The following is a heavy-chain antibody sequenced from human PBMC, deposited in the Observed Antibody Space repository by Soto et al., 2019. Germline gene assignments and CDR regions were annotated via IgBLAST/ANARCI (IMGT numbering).Heavy chain of an antibody. V-gene: IGHV4-59*08. CDR2: IYDIGST. Sequence: PSEAVSLTCTVSGGSMSDYFRTWIRQPPVKGLEWVGDIYDIGSTYYNPSLNSRVTLSLDMTNNHVSLILTSVTAADTAVYYCARVGPCVPYYYDSSPYTFENWFDPWGQATLVTAYS. J-gene: IGHJ5*02. CDR1: GGSMSDYF. CDR3: ARVGPCVPYYYDSSPYTFENWFDP. D-gene: IGHD3-22*01.